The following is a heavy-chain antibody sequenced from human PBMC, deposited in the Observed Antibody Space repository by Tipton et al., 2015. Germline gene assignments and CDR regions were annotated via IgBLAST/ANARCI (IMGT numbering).Heavy chain of an antibody. CDR2: IYYSGST. CDR1: GDSVSSYY. CDR3: ARQGGPYDYVRGTYRRLDHFDY. V-gene: IGHV4-59*02. D-gene: IGHD3-16*02. J-gene: IGHJ4*02. Sequence: TLSLTCTASGDSVSSYYWSWIRQPPGKGLEWIGYIYYSGSTNYNPSLKSRVTISIDTSKKQLSLKLRSVTAADTAVYYCARQGGPYDYVRGTYRRLDHFDYWGQGTPVTVSS.